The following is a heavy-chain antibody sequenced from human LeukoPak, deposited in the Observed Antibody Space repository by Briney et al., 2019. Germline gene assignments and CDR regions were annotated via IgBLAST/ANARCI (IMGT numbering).Heavy chain of an antibody. CDR3: ARDSRLYYYGSGSYYDY. J-gene: IGHJ4*02. CDR1: GGTFSSYA. D-gene: IGHD3-10*01. CDR2: ISTYSGDT. V-gene: IGHV1-18*01. Sequence: EASVKVSCKASGGTFSSYAISWVRQAPGQGLEWMGWISTYSGDTDYAQKFQGRVTMSTDTATSTAYMELRGLRSDDTAVYFCARDSRLYYYGSGSYYDYWGQGTLVTVSS.